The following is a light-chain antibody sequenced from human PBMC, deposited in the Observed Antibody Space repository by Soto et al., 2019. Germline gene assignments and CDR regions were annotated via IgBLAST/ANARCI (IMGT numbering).Light chain of an antibody. V-gene: IGKV4-1*01. CDR1: QTLLYSSNNKNY. J-gene: IGKJ2*01. CDR2: WAS. CDR3: QQYYTTPYT. Sequence: DIVMTQSPDSLAVSLGERATFNCKSSQTLLYSSNNKNYLAWYQQKPGQPPKVIIYWASTRNSGVPDRFSGSGYGTDFSLTISSLQAEDVAVYYCQQYYTTPYTFGQGTKLEIK.